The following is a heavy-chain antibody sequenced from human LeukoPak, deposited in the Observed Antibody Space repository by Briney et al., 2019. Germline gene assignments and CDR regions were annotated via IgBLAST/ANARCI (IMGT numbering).Heavy chain of an antibody. CDR3: VGGTGY. Sequence: GGSLRLSCSVSGFTFSTYVMHWVRQAPGKGLEYVSAISSNGDNTYYADSVKGRFTISRDNSKNTMYLQMSSLRADDTAVYYCVGGTGYWGQGTRVTVSS. CDR2: ISSNGDNT. J-gene: IGHJ4*02. V-gene: IGHV3-64D*06. CDR1: GFTFSTYV.